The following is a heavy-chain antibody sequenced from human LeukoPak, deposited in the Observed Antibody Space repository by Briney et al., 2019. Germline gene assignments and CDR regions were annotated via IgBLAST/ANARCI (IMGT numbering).Heavy chain of an antibody. D-gene: IGHD3-10*01. Sequence: GGSLRLSCAGSGFTFSSHSMSWVRQAPGKGLEWVSSISTSSSYIDYADSVKGRFTISRDNAKNSLYLQMNSLRAEDTAVYYCARGKTGSYYSRSYYMDVWGKGTTVTISS. CDR1: GFTFSSHS. CDR3: ARGKTGSYYSRSYYMDV. J-gene: IGHJ6*03. CDR2: ISTSSSYI. V-gene: IGHV3-21*04.